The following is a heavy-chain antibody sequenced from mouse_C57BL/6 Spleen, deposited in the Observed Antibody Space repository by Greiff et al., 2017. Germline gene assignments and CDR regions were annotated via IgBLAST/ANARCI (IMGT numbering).Heavy chain of an antibody. D-gene: IGHD3-3*01. CDR1: GYAFTNYL. Sequence: QVQLQQSVAELVRPGTSVKVSCKASGYAFTNYLIEWVKQRPGQGLEWIGVINPGSGGTNYNEKFKGKATLTADKSSSTAYMQLSSLTSEDSAVYFCAREIVRGIMDYWGQGTSVTVSS. CDR2: INPGSGGT. J-gene: IGHJ4*01. CDR3: AREIVRGIMDY. V-gene: IGHV1-54*01.